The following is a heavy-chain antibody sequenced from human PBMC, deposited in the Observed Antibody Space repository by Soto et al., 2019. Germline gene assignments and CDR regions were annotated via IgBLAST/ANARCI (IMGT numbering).Heavy chain of an antibody. V-gene: IGHV1-18*04. CDR3: ARMSVGYSSGYFYYCSGLDV. CDR1: VYTFSIYG. Sequence: ASVKRSWTTSVYTFSIYGIGCLRHAPGQGLEWMGWISAYNGNTNYAQKLQGRVTMTTDTSTSTAYMELRSLRSDDTAVYYCARMSVGYSSGYFYYCSGLDVWRKRTTVPVIS. D-gene: IGHD6-19*01. J-gene: IGHJ6*01. CDR2: ISAYNGNT.